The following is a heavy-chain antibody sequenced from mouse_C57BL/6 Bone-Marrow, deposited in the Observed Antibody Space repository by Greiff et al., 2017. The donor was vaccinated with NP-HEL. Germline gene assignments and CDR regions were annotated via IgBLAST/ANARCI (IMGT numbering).Heavy chain of an antibody. Sequence: QVQLKESGPGLVAPSQSLSITCTVSGFSLTSYAISWVRQPQGKGLEWLGVIWTGGGTNYNSALKSRLSISKDNSKSQVFLKMNSLQTDDTARYYCARNRYFGSSYDEYYYAMDYWGQGTSVTVSS. D-gene: IGHD1-1*01. CDR2: IWTGGGT. J-gene: IGHJ4*01. V-gene: IGHV2-9-1*01. CDR1: GFSLTSYA. CDR3: ARNRYFGSSYDEYYYAMDY.